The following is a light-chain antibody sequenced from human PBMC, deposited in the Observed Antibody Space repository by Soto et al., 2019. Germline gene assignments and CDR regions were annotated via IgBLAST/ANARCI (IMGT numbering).Light chain of an antibody. Sequence: EIVMTQSPATLSVSPGERATLSCKASQSVSRTLAWYQQKPGQAPRLLIYGASTRATGIPARFSGSGSGTEFTLTISSLQSEDFAFYYCQQCYNWPWTCGQGTKVEV. V-gene: IGKV3-15*01. J-gene: IGKJ1*01. CDR3: QQCYNWPWT. CDR1: QSVSRT. CDR2: GAS.